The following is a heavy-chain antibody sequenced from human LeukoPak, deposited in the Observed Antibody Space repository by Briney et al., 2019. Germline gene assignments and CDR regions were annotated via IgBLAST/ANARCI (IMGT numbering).Heavy chain of an antibody. CDR2: TGPV. CDR1: GFTFSDYA. V-gene: IGHV3-23*01. Sequence: GGSLRLSCVASGFTFSDYAMTWVRQAPGKGLEWDSSTGPVHYADSVKGRFTISRDDSKNTLFLQMNSLRAEDTAVYYCAKGPYYYDSSGTHSPPDWGQGTLVTVSS. D-gene: IGHD3-22*01. J-gene: IGHJ4*02. CDR3: AKGPYYYDSSGTHSPPD.